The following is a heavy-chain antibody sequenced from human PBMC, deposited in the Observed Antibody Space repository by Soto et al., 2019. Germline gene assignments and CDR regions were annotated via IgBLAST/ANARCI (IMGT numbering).Heavy chain of an antibody. V-gene: IGHV3-23*01. D-gene: IGHD3-22*01. CDR2: ISGSGGRT. CDR3: AKGLSSASSFDS. Sequence: GGSLRLSCAASGFTFSHHDMSWVRQAPGKGLEWVSAISGSGGRTHYADSVKGRFTISRDNSKNILSLQMNSLRAEDTAVYHCAKGLSSASSFDSWGQGTLVTVSS. CDR1: GFTFSHHD. J-gene: IGHJ4*02.